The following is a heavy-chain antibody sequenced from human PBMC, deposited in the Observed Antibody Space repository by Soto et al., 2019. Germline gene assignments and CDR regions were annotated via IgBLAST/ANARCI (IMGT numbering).Heavy chain of an antibody. Sequence: ASVKVSCKASGYTFTSYYMHWVRQAPGQGLEWMGIINPSGGSTSYAQKFQGRVTMTGDTSTSTVYMELSSLRSEDTAVYYCAREPRNPHLEWLPWGQGTMVTVSS. CDR2: INPSGGST. D-gene: IGHD3-3*01. CDR3: AREPRNPHLEWLP. V-gene: IGHV1-46*01. J-gene: IGHJ3*01. CDR1: GYTFTSYY.